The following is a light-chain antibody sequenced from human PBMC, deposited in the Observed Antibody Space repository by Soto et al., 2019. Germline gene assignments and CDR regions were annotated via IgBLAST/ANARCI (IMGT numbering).Light chain of an antibody. Sequence: DIQMTQSPSTLSASVGDRVTCTCRASQSISSWLAWYQQKPGKAPKLLIYDAASLESGVPSRFSASGSGTEFTLTISSLQPDDFATYYCQQYNSYLWTFGQGTNVEI. CDR1: QSISSW. J-gene: IGKJ1*01. CDR3: QQYNSYLWT. V-gene: IGKV1-5*01. CDR2: DAA.